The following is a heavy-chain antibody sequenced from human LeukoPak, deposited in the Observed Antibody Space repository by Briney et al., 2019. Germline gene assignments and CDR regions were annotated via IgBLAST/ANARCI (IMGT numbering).Heavy chain of an antibody. CDR3: ARAFDY. J-gene: IGHJ4*02. CDR1: GFTFSSYA. CDR2: ISYDGSNK. V-gene: IGHV3-30-3*01. Sequence: GRSLRLSCAASGFTFSSYAMHWVRQAPGKGLEWVAVISYDGSNKYYADSVKGRFTISRDNSKNSLYLQMNSLRAEDTAVYYCARAFDYWGQGTLVTVSS.